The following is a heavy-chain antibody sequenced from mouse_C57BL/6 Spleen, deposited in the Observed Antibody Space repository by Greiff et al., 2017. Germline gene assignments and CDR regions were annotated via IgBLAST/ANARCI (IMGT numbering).Heavy chain of an antibody. CDR2: IRNKANGYTT. J-gene: IGHJ2*01. Sequence: EVHLVESGGGLVQPGGSLSLSCAASGFTFTDYYMSWVRQPPGKALEWLGFIRNKANGYTTEYSASVKGRFTISRDNSQSILYLQMNALRAEDSATYSCARSHSSRYFDYWGQGTTLTVSS. V-gene: IGHV7-3*01. CDR3: ARSHSSRYFDY. CDR1: GFTFTDYY. D-gene: IGHD3-1*01.